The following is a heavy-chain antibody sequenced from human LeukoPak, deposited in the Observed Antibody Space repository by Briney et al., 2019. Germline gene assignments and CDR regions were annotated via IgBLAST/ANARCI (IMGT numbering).Heavy chain of an antibody. CDR1: EYTFTTYD. V-gene: IGHV1-8*01. CDR2: MNPKSGNT. CDR3: ARRNSAQRPPRTMDV. Sequence: GASVKVSCKASEYTFTTYDINWVRQATGQGLEWMGWMNPKSGNTGYAQKFQGRVTMTRNTSISTAYMELSSLRSEDTAVYYCARRNSAQRPPRTMDVWGQGTTVTVPS. J-gene: IGHJ6*02. D-gene: IGHD6-25*01.